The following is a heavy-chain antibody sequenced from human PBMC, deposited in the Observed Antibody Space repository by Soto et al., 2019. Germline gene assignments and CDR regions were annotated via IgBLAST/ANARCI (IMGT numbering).Heavy chain of an antibody. J-gene: IGHJ6*02. CDR1: GFTFSTYA. CDR3: AKVSLGALTFTDYYYYGLDV. Sequence: GGSLRLSCAASGFTFSTYAMNWVRQAPGKGLEWVSAISGGGGTTYSADSVKGRVTISRDNSKNTLYLQMNSLRAEDTAVYYCAKVSLGALTFTDYYYYGLDVWGQGTTVTVSS. V-gene: IGHV3-23*01. CDR2: ISGGGGTT. D-gene: IGHD1-26*01.